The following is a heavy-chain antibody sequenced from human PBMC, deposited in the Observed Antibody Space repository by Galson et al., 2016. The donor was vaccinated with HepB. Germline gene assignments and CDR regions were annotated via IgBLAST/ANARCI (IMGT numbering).Heavy chain of an antibody. D-gene: IGHD1-26*01. CDR3: ARGLLRRDPFDM. CDR2: INTNTGNP. J-gene: IGHJ3*02. CDR1: GYSFTNYL. V-gene: IGHV7-4-1*02. Sequence: SVKVSCKASGYSFTNYLLRWVRQAPGQGLEWMGWINTNTGNPTYAQGFTGRFVFSLDTSVSTSYLQISSLEPEDTAMYYCARGLLRRDPFDMWGQGTMVTVFS.